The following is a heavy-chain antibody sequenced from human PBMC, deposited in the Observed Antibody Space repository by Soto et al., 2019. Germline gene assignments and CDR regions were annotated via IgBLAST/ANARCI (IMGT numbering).Heavy chain of an antibody. CDR2: ITGSTGST. CDR1: GFTFSNFS. CDR3: VKDTSSSPYYMDV. Sequence: PGGSLILSCAASGFTFSNFSMGWVRHAPGKGLEWVSEITGSTGSTYYADSVRGRFFISRDNSKNTLHLQMNSLRVEDTAVYYCVKDTSSSPYYMDVWGKGTTVTVSS. J-gene: IGHJ6*03. D-gene: IGHD2-2*01. V-gene: IGHV3-23*01.